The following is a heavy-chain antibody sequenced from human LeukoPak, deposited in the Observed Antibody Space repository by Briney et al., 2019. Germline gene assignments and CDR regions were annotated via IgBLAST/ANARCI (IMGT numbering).Heavy chain of an antibody. CDR1: GFIFSNYG. V-gene: IGHV3-23*01. CDR2: LSGSGGRT. Sequence: PGGSLRLSCTTSGFIFSNYGMSWVRQAPGKGLEWVSGLSGSGGRTYYADSVKGRFTISRDNSKNTLYLQMNSLRAEDTAVYYCAKIGANVGFWGQGTLVTVSS. CDR3: AKIGANVGF. D-gene: IGHD4/OR15-4a*01. J-gene: IGHJ4*02.